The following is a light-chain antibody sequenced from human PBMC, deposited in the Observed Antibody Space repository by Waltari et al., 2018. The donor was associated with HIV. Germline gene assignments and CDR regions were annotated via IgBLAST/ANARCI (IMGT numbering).Light chain of an antibody. J-gene: IGLJ2*01. CDR3: ATWDISLSAVV. CDR1: SNNVGNQG. Sequence: QAGLTQPPSVSKGMRQTATLTCTGNSNNVGNQGAAWLQQHQCHPPKLLSYRDNKRPSGISERFSASRSGNLASLAITGVQPEDEADYFCATWDISLSAVVFGGVTTLTVL. CDR2: RDN. V-gene: IGLV10-54*04.